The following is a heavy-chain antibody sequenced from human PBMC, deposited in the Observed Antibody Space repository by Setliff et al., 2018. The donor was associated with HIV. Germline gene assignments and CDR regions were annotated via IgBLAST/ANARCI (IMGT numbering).Heavy chain of an antibody. Sequence: GASVKVSCKAFGYSFTSYFLHWVRQAPGQGLEWLGIIDPNGGATNNAQKLQGRLTVTTDTSTSTLYMELSNLRSDDTAVYYCARAGGGATDQAFDIWDQGTMVTVSS. CDR2: IDPNGGAT. CDR1: GYSFTSYF. CDR3: ARAGGGATDQAFDI. D-gene: IGHD2-2*01. V-gene: IGHV1-46*01. J-gene: IGHJ3*02.